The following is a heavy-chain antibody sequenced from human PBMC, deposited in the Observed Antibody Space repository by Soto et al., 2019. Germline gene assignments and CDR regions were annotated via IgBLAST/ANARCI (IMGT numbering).Heavy chain of an antibody. CDR1: GGTFSSYA. V-gene: IGHV1-69*06. J-gene: IGHJ3*02. D-gene: IGHD2-21*02. Sequence: GASVKVYCKASGGTFSSYAISWVRQAPGQGLEWMGGIIPIFGTANYAQKFQGRVTITADKSTSTAYMELSSLRSEDTAVYYCARDPGAYCGGDCYSSAFDIWGQGTMVT. CDR3: ARDPGAYCGGDCYSSAFDI. CDR2: IIPIFGTA.